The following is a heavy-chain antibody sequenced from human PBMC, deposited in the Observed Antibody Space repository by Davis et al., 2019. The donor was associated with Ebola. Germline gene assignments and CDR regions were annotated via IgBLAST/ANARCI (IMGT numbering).Heavy chain of an antibody. D-gene: IGHD6-19*01. CDR1: GGSFSGYY. V-gene: IGHV4-34*01. Sequence: SETLSLTCAVYGGSFSGYYWSWIRQPPGKGLEWIGEINHSESTNYNPSLKSRVTISVDTSKNQFSLKLSSVTAADTAVYYCARGGIAVAGPDYWGQGTLVTVSS. CDR2: INHSEST. CDR3: ARGGIAVAGPDY. J-gene: IGHJ4*02.